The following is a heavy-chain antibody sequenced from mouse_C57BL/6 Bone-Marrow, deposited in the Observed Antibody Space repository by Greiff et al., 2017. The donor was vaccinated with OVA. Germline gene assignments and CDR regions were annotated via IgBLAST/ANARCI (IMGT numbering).Heavy chain of an antibody. V-gene: IGHV3-6*01. CDR3: ARGDYYGSDWYFDV. J-gene: IGHJ1*03. Sequence: DVKLQESGPGLVKPSQSLSLTCSVTGYSITSGYYWNWIRQFPGNKLEWMGYISYDGSNNYNPSLKNRISITRDTSKNQFFLKLNSVTTEDTATYYCARGDYYGSDWYFDVWGTGTTVTVSS. D-gene: IGHD1-1*01. CDR1: GYSITSGYY. CDR2: ISYDGSN.